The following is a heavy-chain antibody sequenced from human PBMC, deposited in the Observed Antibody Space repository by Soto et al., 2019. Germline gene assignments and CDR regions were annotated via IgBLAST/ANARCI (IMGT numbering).Heavy chain of an antibody. CDR2: ISGSGGST. Sequence: PGGSLRLSCAASGFTFSSYAMSWVRQAPGKGLEWVSAISGSGGSTYYADSVKGRFTISRDNSKNTLYLQMNSLRAEDTAVYYCATSEGYCSGGSCYFYYYYYGMCVWGQGTTVTVSS. V-gene: IGHV3-23*01. CDR1: GFTFSSYA. D-gene: IGHD2-15*01. CDR3: ATSEGYCSGGSCYFYYYYYGMCV. J-gene: IGHJ6*01.